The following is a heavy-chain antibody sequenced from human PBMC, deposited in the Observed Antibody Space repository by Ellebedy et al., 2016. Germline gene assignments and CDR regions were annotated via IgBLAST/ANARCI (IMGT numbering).Heavy chain of an antibody. Sequence: LSLTCXASGFIFSDYAMHWVRQAPGKGLEWVAAIANHGGNKYYADSVKGRFTISRDNSKDTLYLQMNSLRSEDTTVYHCVRGFGSGRDLDYWGQGTLVIVSS. D-gene: IGHD3-10*01. J-gene: IGHJ4*02. CDR1: GFIFSDYA. CDR2: IANHGGNK. CDR3: VRGFGSGRDLDY. V-gene: IGHV3-30-3*01.